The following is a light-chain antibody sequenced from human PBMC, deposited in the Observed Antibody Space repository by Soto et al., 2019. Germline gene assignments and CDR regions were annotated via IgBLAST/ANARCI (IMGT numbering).Light chain of an antibody. V-gene: IGLV1-51*02. CDR2: ENN. J-gene: IGLJ2*01. CDR1: SSNIGGNNY. Sequence: QSALTQPPSVSAAPGQRVTISCSGSSSNIGGNNYVSWYQQIPGTAPKLLIYENNHRPSGIPDRFSGSKSGTSATLGVTGLQTGDEADYYCGTWDDSLNAVVFGGGTKLTVL. CDR3: GTWDDSLNAVV.